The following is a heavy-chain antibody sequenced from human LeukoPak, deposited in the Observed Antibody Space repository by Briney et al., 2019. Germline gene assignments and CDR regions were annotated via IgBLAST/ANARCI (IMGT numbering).Heavy chain of an antibody. D-gene: IGHD1-26*01. J-gene: IGHJ4*02. V-gene: IGHV3-30-3*01. CDR3: ARALSGSPPYDS. CDR1: GFTFSNYA. Sequence: GGSLRLSCAASGFTFSNYAMHWVRQAPGKGLKWVAVISYDGSKKYYAGSVKGRFTISRDDSKYTLYLQMNSLGPEDTAVYYCARALSGSPPYDSWGQGTLVTVSS. CDR2: ISYDGSKK.